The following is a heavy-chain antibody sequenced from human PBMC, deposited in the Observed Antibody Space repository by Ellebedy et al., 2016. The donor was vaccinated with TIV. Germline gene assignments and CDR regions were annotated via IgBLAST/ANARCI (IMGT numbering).Heavy chain of an antibody. CDR3: VKGMEGALDYLLFGFDY. V-gene: IGHV3-43*01. J-gene: IGHJ4*01. CDR2: ISWDGSST. Sequence: GGSLRLXXAASGFTFDAYTMYWVRQAPGTGLEWVSVISWDGSSTHYADSVKGRFTISRDNSKNSLYLQMNSLRTEDTALYYCVKGMEGALDYLLFGFDYWGHGTLVTVSS. CDR1: GFTFDAYT. D-gene: IGHD3-9*01.